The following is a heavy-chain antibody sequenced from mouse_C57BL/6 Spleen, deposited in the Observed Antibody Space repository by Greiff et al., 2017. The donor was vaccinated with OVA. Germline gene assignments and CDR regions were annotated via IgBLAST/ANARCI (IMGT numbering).Heavy chain of an antibody. CDR3: ARVGGNYVDYFDY. J-gene: IGHJ2*01. CDR1: GFTFSSYA. CDR2: ISDGGSYT. D-gene: IGHD2-1*01. V-gene: IGHV5-4*01. Sequence: VQLKESGGGLVKPGGSLKLSCAASGFTFSSYAMSWVRQTPEKRLEWVATISDGGSYTYYPDNVKGRFTISRDNAKNNLYLQMSHLKSEDTAMYYCARVGGNYVDYFDYWGQGTTLTVSS.